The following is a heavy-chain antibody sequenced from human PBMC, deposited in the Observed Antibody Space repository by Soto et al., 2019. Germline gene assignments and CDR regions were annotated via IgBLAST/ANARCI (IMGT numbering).Heavy chain of an antibody. CDR1: GGSTRSGY. CDR2: IYHSGST. CDR3: AKLGTYYDILTGYFYYSYMDV. Sequence: QVQLQESGPGLVKPSETLSLTCSVSGGSTRSGYWSWIRQPPGKGLEWIGYIYHSGSTKYNPSLNSRVTISLDTPENQFSLKVNSVTAADTAVYYCAKLGTYYDILTGYFYYSYMDVWGKGTTVTVSS. D-gene: IGHD3-9*01. J-gene: IGHJ6*03. V-gene: IGHV4-59*08.